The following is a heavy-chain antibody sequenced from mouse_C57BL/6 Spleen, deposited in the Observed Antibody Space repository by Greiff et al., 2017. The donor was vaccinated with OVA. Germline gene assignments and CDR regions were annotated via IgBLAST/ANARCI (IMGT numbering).Heavy chain of an antibody. V-gene: IGHV1-69*01. CDR3: ARRDYGSPFDY. CDR2: IDPSDSYT. J-gene: IGHJ2*01. CDR1: GYTFTSYW. D-gene: IGHD1-1*01. Sequence: VKLQQPGAELVMPGASVKLSCKASGYTFTSYWMHWVKQRPGQGLEWIGEIDPSDSYTNYNQKFKGKSTLTVDKSSSTAYMQLSSLTSEDSAVYYCARRDYGSPFDYWGQGTTLTVSS.